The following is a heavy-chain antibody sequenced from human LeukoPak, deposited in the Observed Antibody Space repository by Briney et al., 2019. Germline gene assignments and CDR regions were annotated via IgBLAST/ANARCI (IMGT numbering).Heavy chain of an antibody. CDR1: GGSISSSSYY. V-gene: IGHV4-31*03. CDR2: IYYSGST. D-gene: IGHD2-15*01. Sequence: PSETLSLTCTVSGGSISSSSYYWSWIRQHPGKGPEWIGYIYYSGSTYYNPSLKSRVTISVDTSKNQFSLKLSSVTAADTAVYYCARMLRPMYYFDYWGQGTLVTVSS. CDR3: ARMLRPMYYFDY. J-gene: IGHJ4*02.